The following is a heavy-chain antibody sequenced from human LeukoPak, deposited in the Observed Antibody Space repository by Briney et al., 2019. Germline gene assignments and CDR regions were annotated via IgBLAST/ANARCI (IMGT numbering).Heavy chain of an antibody. CDR1: GFTVSSNY. CDR3: AREVVVVPAANYYYYYGMDV. CDR2: IYSGGST. D-gene: IGHD2-2*01. J-gene: IGHJ6*02. V-gene: IGHV3-66*01. Sequence: GGSLRLSCAASGFTVSSNYMSWVRQAPEKGLEWVSVIYSGGSTYYADSVKGRFTISRDNSKNTLYLQMNSLRAEDTAVYYCAREVVVVPAANYYYYYGMDVWGQGTTVTVSS.